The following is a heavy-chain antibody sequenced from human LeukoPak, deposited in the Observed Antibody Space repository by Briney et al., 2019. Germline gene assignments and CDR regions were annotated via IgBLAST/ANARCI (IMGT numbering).Heavy chain of an antibody. CDR1: GFTFSSYG. J-gene: IGHJ3*02. Sequence: GGSLRPSCAASGFTFSSYGMHWVRQAPGKGLEWVAVISYDGSNKYYADPVKGRFTISRDNSKNTLYLQMNSLRAEDTAVYYCARSGAIAAVVHAFDIWGQGTMVTVSS. CDR2: ISYDGSNK. V-gene: IGHV3-30*03. CDR3: ARSGAIAAVVHAFDI. D-gene: IGHD6-13*01.